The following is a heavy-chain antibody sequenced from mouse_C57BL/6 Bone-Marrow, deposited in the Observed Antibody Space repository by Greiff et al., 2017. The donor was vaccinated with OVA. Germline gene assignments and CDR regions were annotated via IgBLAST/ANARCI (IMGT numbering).Heavy chain of an antibody. CDR1: GFTFSSYG. V-gene: IGHV5-6*02. CDR3: ARRLGRS. J-gene: IGHJ3*01. Sequence: EVNVVESGGDLVKPGGSLKLSCAASGFTFSSYGMSWVRQTPDKRLEWVATISSGGSYTYYPDSVKGRFTISRDNAKNTLYLQMSSLKSEDTAMYYCARRLGRSWGQGTLVTVSA. CDR2: ISSGGSYT. D-gene: IGHD4-1*01.